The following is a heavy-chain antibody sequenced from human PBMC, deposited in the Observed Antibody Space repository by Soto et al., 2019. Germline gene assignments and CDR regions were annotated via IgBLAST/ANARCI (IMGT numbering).Heavy chain of an antibody. J-gene: IGHJ6*02. Sequence: QLQLQESGPGLVKPSETLSLTCTVSGGSISSSTYYWGWIRQPPGKGLEWIGMIYYSGSAYYNPTLKSRVTISIDTYKNQFSLRLRSVTAADTAVYYCARHGVDYGDYASYYYYGMDVWGRGTTVTVSS. CDR3: ARHGVDYGDYASYYYYGMDV. D-gene: IGHD4-17*01. CDR2: IYYSGSA. V-gene: IGHV4-39*01. CDR1: GGSISSSTYY.